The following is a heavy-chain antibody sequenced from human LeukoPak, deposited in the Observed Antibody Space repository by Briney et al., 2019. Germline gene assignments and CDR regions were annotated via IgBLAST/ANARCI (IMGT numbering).Heavy chain of an antibody. V-gene: IGHV4-4*09. CDR3: ARRVISEFSIDKGNWLDP. D-gene: IGHD3-3*02. CDR1: GGSISNYY. J-gene: IGHJ5*02. CDR2: ILSSGST. Sequence: PSETLSLTCTVPGGSISNYYWNWIRQSPGKGLEWIGYILSSGSTHHNPSLTSRISLSVDTSKNQFSLKLSSVTAADTAVYYCARRVISEFSIDKGNWLDPWGQGTLVTVSS.